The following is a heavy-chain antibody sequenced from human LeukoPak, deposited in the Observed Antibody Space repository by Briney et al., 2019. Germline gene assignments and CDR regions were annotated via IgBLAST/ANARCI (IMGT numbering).Heavy chain of an antibody. J-gene: IGHJ4*02. D-gene: IGHD1-26*01. CDR2: ISYDGSNK. CDR1: GFTFSSYA. CDR3: ARDRHVRGSYRTGFDY. Sequence: GGSLRLSCAASGFTFSSYAMHWVRQAPGKGLEWVAVISYDGSNKYYADSVKGRFTISRDNSKYTLYLQMNSLRAEDTAVYYCARDRHVRGSYRTGFDYWGQGTLVTVSS. V-gene: IGHV3-30-3*01.